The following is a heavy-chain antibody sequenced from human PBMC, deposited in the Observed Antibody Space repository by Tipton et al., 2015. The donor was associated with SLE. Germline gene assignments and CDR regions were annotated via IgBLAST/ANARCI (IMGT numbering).Heavy chain of an antibody. CDR2: ISSSSSYI. CDR1: GFTFSNYG. CDR3: ARDATTVVTPNCFDY. J-gene: IGHJ4*02. Sequence: SLRLSCAASGFTFSNYGMNWVRQAPGEGLEWVSSISSSSSYIHCADSVKGRFTISRDNAKDSLYLQMNSLRAEDTAVYYCARDATTVVTPNCFDYWGQGTLVTVSS. V-gene: IGHV3-21*01. D-gene: IGHD4-23*01.